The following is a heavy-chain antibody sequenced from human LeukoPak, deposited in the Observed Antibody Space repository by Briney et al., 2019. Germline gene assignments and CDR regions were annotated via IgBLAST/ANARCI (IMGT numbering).Heavy chain of an antibody. CDR1: GFTVSSNY. Sequence: GGPLRLSCAASGFTVSSNYMGWVRQAPGKGLEWVSIIYGGGSTAYGDSVKGRFTISRDNSKNTLYLQMNSLTTEDTAVYYCARVASDSNGWYHFDYWGQGTLVTVSS. CDR2: IYGGGST. V-gene: IGHV3-53*01. CDR3: ARVASDSNGWYHFDY. J-gene: IGHJ4*02. D-gene: IGHD6-19*01.